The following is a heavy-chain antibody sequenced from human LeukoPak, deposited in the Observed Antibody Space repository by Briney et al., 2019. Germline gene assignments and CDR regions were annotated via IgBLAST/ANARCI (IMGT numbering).Heavy chain of an antibody. CDR1: GYTFTSYY. D-gene: IGHD2-15*01. J-gene: IGHJ4*02. V-gene: IGHV1-46*01. CDR2: INPSGGST. CDR3: ARDPPIHSGGSYAPFDY. Sequence: ASVKVSCKASGYTFTSYYMHGVRQAPGQGLEWMGIINPSGGSTSYAQKFQGRVTMTRDTSTSTVYMELSSLRSEDTAVYYCARDPPIHSGGSYAPFDYWGQETLVTVSS.